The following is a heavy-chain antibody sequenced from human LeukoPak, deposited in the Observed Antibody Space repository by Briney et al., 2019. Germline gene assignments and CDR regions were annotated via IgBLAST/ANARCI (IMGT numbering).Heavy chain of an antibody. V-gene: IGHV4-59*08. CDR3: ARQTMTTANAFDI. D-gene: IGHD4-17*01. CDR2: IYYSGSTDYSGST. J-gene: IGHJ3*02. CDR1: GGSISSHF. Sequence: NPSETLSLTCTVSGGSISSHFWSWIRQPPGKELEWIAYIYYSGSTDYSGSTDYNPSLKSRVTISVDTSKKQFSLKLSSVTAGDTAVYYCARQTMTTANAFDIWGQGTMVTVSS.